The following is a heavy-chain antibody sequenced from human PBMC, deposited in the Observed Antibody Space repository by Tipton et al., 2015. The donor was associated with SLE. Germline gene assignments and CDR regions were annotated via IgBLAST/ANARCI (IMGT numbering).Heavy chain of an antibody. CDR1: GYTFTSYG. D-gene: IGHD2-15*01. Sequence: QSGPEVKKPGASVKVSCKASGYTFTSYGISWVRQAPGQGLEWMGWISAYNGNTNYAQKLQGRVTMTTDTSTSTAYMELRSLRSDDTAVYYCARDDSLVVVAATYAFDIGGQGTMATVSS. CDR3: ARDDSLVVVAATYAFDI. J-gene: IGHJ3*02. CDR2: ISAYNGNT. V-gene: IGHV1-18*01.